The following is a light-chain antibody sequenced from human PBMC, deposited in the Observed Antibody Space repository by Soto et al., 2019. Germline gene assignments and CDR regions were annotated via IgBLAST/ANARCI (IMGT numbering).Light chain of an antibody. V-gene: IGKV3-11*01. CDR3: QHRSSWPIT. CDR2: DAS. J-gene: IGKJ4*01. Sequence: EIVLTQSPATLSLSPGERATLSYRASQSVSSYLVWYQQKPGQAPRLLIYDASNRATGIPARFSGSGSGTDFTLTISSLEPEDFAVYYCQHRSSWPITFGGGTKVEIK. CDR1: QSVSSY.